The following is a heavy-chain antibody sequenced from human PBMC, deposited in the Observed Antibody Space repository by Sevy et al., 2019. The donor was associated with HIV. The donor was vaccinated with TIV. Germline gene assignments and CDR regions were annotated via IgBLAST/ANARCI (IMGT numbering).Heavy chain of an antibody. J-gene: IGHJ6*02. CDR3: ARGGPDDILTHYGMDV. Sequence: ASVKVSCKAFGGSFSFYGISWVRQAPGQGLEWMAGLIPILGTTKYAQKFQGRVTITADESTSTVYMELTSLRSEDTAVYYCARGGPDDILTHYGMDVWAQGTTVTVSS. V-gene: IGHV1-69*13. D-gene: IGHD3-9*01. CDR1: GGSFSFYG. CDR2: LIPILGTT.